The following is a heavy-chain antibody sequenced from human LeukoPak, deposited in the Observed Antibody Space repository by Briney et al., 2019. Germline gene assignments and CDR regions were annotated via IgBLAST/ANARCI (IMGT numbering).Heavy chain of an antibody. CDR3: ATGERMVRGDGVDY. Sequence: PGRSLRLSCAASGFTFDDYAMHWVRQAPGKGLEWVSVIYSGGSTYYADSVKGRFTISRDNSKNTLYLQMNSLRAEDTAVYFCATGERMVRGDGVDYWGQGTLVTVSS. V-gene: IGHV3-66*01. CDR2: IYSGGST. CDR1: GFTFDDYA. D-gene: IGHD3-10*01. J-gene: IGHJ4*02.